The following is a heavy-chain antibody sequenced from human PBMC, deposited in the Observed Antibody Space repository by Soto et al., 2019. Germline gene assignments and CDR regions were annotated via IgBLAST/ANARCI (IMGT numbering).Heavy chain of an antibody. CDR1: GGSFSGYY. J-gene: IGHJ6*03. V-gene: IGHV4-34*01. CDR2: INHSGST. CDR3: ARGRITMVRGVINYYMDV. D-gene: IGHD3-10*01. Sequence: QVQLQQWGAGLLKPSETLSLTCAVYGGSFSGYYWSWIRQPPGKGLEWIGEINHSGSTNYNPSLKSRVTISVDTSKNKFSLKLSSVTAADTAVYYCARGRITMVRGVINYYMDVWGKGTTVTVSS.